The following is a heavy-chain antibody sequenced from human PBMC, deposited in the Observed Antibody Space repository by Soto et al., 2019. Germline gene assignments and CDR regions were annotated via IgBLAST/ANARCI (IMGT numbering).Heavy chain of an antibody. CDR3: AHLPWKQLWPRAPVVY. CDR2: IYWDDDK. CDR1: GFSLSTSGVG. D-gene: IGHD5-18*01. V-gene: IGHV2-5*02. Sequence: SGPTLVNPTQTLTLTCTFSGFSLSTSGVGVGWIRQPPGKALEWLGIIYWDDDKRYSPSLKSRVTITKDTFKNQLVLTMTNMDPVDTATYHCAHLPWKQLWPRAPVVYWGQGTPVTVSS. J-gene: IGHJ4*02.